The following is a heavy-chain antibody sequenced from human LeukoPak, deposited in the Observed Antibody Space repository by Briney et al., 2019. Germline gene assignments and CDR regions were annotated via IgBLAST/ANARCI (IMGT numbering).Heavy chain of an antibody. CDR2: IIPIFGTA. J-gene: IGHJ5*02. CDR1: EGTFSSYA. V-gene: IGHV1-69*13. D-gene: IGHD3-16*01. CDR3: ATPGPALGGFDP. Sequence: SVKVSCKASEGTFSSYAISWVRQAPGQGLEWMGGIIPIFGTANYAQKFQGRVTITADESTSTAYMELSSLRSEDTAVYYCATPGPALGGFDPWGQGTLVTVSS.